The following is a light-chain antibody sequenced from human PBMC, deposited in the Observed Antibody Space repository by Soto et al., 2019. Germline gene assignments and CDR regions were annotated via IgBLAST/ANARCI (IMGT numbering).Light chain of an antibody. Sequence: ETVLTQSPATLSLSPGESATLSCRTSQTVNNYVAWYQQRHGQPPRLLHHDASKRATGVPARFSGSGSGTDFTLTISSLDPEDSAVYYCQQRSNSLTFGGGTKVDIK. V-gene: IGKV3-11*01. CDR3: QQRSNSLT. J-gene: IGKJ4*01. CDR1: QTVNNY. CDR2: DAS.